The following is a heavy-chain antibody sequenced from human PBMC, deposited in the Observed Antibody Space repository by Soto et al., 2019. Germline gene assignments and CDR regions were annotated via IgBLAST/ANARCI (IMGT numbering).Heavy chain of an antibody. D-gene: IGHD2-15*01. CDR3: ARDWGYCSGGGCYPNDPSDI. CDR2: ISYDGSNT. J-gene: IGHJ3*02. Sequence: QVQLVESGGGVVQPGRSLRLSCAASGFSFSSYAMHWVRQAEGKGLEWVAVISYDGSNTLYADSVKGRFTISRDNSKNTMSLQMYSLRAEDTAVYYCARDWGYCSGGGCYPNDPSDIWGQGTMVTVSS. V-gene: IGHV3-30-3*01. CDR1: GFSFSSYA.